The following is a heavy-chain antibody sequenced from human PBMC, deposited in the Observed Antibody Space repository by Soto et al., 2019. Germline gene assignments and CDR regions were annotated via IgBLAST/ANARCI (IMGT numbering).Heavy chain of an antibody. CDR1: GFTFSSYA. D-gene: IGHD3-22*01. CDR3: AKDYDSSGYGLRFDD. CDR2: ISGSGGST. Sequence: XRSLRLSCAASGFTFSSYAMGWVRQAPGKGLEWVSAISGSGGSTYYADSVKGRFTISRDNSKNTLYLQMNRLRAEDTAVYYCAKDYDSSGYGLRFDDWGQGTLVTVSS. V-gene: IGHV3-23*01. J-gene: IGHJ4*02.